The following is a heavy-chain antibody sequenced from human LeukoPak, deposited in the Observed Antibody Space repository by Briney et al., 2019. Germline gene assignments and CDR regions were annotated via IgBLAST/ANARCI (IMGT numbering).Heavy chain of an antibody. Sequence: SETLSLTCSVSGVSTTNNYWSWLRQPPGKGLEWVGYMYNTVTTNYNPSLKSRLTMSLDTSKNQFSLKLSSVTAADTAVYYCARVAFYGSGSMFVDYWGPGTLVTVSS. CDR3: ARVAFYGSGSMFVDY. D-gene: IGHD3-10*01. CDR2: MYNTVTT. CDR1: GVSTTNNY. V-gene: IGHV4-59*01. J-gene: IGHJ4*02.